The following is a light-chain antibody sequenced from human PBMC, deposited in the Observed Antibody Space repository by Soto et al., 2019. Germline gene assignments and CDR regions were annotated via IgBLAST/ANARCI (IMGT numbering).Light chain of an antibody. CDR1: QCVRTT. J-gene: IGKJ1*01. Sequence: EVLLTHSPVSMSLSPGDRATLSCRSSQCVRTTLAWYQHTPGPSPRLLIYGASTRATGIPDRFSGSGSGTDFTLTISRLEPEDFAVYYCQQYGSSWTFGQGTKVDIK. V-gene: IGKV3-20*01. CDR2: GAS. CDR3: QQYGSSWT.